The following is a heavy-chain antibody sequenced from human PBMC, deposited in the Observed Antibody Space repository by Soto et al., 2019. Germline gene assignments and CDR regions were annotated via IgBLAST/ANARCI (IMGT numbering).Heavy chain of an antibody. D-gene: IGHD2-21*02. CDR2: IYYSGST. V-gene: IGHV4-61*01. Sequence: QVQLQESGPGLVKPSETLSLTCTVSGDSVSSGSYYWSWIRQPPGKGLEWIGYIYYSGSTKYNPAITTRVTMSVPTSKNQFSLKLSSVTAADTGVYYCAMNTVATGWYGMVVWGQGTTVTVSS. CDR3: AMNTVATGWYGMVV. J-gene: IGHJ6*02. CDR1: GDSVSSGSYY.